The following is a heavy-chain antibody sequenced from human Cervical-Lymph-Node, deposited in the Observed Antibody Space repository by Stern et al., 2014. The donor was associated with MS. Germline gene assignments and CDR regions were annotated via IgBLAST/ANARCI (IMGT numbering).Heavy chain of an antibody. CDR2: INPSGGGT. J-gene: IGHJ4*02. V-gene: IGHV1-46*01. Sequence: QDQLVQSGAEVKKPGASVRVSCKASGYTFANYYMHWVRQAPGQGLEWVGMINPSGGGTVYEQRFQGRVTLTRETSTSTVYMELTSLRYEDTAVYYCARNGEDYWGQGTLVTVS. CDR3: ARNGEDY. CDR1: GYTFANYY. D-gene: IGHD2-8*01.